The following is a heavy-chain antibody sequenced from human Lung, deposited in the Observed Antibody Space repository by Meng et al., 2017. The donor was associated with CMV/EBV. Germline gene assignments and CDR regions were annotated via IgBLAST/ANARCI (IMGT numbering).Heavy chain of an antibody. V-gene: IGHV4-4*02. D-gene: IGHD3-9*01. CDR1: GGSISNSNW. CDR3: ARKASWLLSLDY. CDR2: IYHSGTT. J-gene: IGHJ4*02. Sequence: SETLSLTCAVSGGSISNSNWWTWVRQPPGKGLEWIGEIYHSGTTNYNPSLKSRVTISVNKSKKQFSLMLTSVTVADTAVYYCARKASWLLSLDYWGQGTLVTSPQ.